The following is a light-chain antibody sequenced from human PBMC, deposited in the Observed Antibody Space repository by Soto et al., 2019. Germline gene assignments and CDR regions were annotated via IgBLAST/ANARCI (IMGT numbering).Light chain of an antibody. V-gene: IGLV1-44*01. CDR3: SAWDASLNGYV. J-gene: IGLJ1*01. Sequence: QSVLAQPPSASGTPGQRVTISCSGSSSNIGSKTVNWYQQFPGTAPKLLIYSNYQRPSGVPDRFSGSKSGTSASLAISGLQSEDEADYYCSAWDASLNGYVFGTGTKVTVL. CDR2: SNY. CDR1: SSNIGSKT.